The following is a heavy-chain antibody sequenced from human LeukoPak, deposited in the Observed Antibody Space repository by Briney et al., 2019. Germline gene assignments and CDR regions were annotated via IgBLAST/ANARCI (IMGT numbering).Heavy chain of an antibody. D-gene: IGHD2-2*01. CDR1: GSSIYDDR. CDR2: VSYRGSA. CDR3: GRNFEASSNWYIQY. J-gene: IGHJ1*01. V-gene: IGHV4-59*12. Sequence: SETLSLTCSVSGSSIYDDRYSWIRQPPGKGLEWIGFVSYRGSARYNPSLESRVTLSVDTSKKQISLNLKSVTAADTAVYYCGRNFEASSNWYIQYWGQGSLVTVSS.